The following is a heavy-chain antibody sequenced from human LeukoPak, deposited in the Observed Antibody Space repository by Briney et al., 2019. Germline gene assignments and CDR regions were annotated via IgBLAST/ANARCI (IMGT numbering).Heavy chain of an antibody. Sequence: PGRSLRLSCAASGFTFSSYAMHWVRRAPGKGLEWVAVISYDGSNKYYADSVKGRFTIPRDNSKNTLYLQMNSLRAEDTAVYYCAKDDIVGATLLFDYWGQGTLVTVSS. CDR3: AKDDIVGATLLFDY. V-gene: IGHV3-30-3*01. J-gene: IGHJ4*02. CDR2: ISYDGSNK. D-gene: IGHD1-26*01. CDR1: GFTFSSYA.